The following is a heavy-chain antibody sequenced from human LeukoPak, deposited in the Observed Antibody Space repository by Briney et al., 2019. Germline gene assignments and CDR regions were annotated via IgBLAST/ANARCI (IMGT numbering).Heavy chain of an antibody. D-gene: IGHD3-9*01. Sequence: SGESLNISCKGSGYSFTSYWISWVRQMPGKGLEWMGRIDPSDSYTNYGPSFQGHVTISADKPTGTASLKWGSLKASDPAMYYWAGLPLRLTGYFRFPLDYWGEGTLVTVSS. J-gene: IGHJ4*02. CDR3: AGLPLRLTGYFRFPLDY. CDR2: IDPSDSYT. V-gene: IGHV5-10-1*01. CDR1: GYSFTSYW.